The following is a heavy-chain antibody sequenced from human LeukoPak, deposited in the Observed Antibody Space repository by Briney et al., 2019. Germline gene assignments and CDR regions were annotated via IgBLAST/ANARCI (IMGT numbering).Heavy chain of an antibody. V-gene: IGHV3-53*01. CDR1: GLTVSSHY. CDR3: ARALYYFDY. CDR2: VYSDGST. Sequence: SGSLRLSCAASGLTVSSHYTSWVRQAPGKGLEWVSLVYSDGSTYYADSVKGRFTISRDNSKNTLYLQMNSLRAEDTAVYYCARALYYFDYWGQGTLVTVSS. J-gene: IGHJ4*02.